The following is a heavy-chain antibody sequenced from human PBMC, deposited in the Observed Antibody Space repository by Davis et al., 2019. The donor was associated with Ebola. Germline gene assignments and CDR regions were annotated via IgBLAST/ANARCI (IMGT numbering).Heavy chain of an antibody. CDR2: INHRGST. CDR3: AGDRRFHDILTGYNHDAFDM. CDR1: GGSFSDYS. J-gene: IGHJ3*02. D-gene: IGHD3-9*01. Sequence: PSETLSLTCAVYGGSFSDYSWTWIRQPPGKGLEWIGDINHRGSTNYNPSLKSRVTISVDTSKNQFSLKLSSVTAADTAVYYCAGDRRFHDILTGYNHDAFDMWGQGTMVIVSS. V-gene: IGHV4-34*01.